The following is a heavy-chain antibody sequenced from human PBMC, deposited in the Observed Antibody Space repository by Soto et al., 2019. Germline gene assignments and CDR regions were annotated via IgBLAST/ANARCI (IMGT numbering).Heavy chain of an antibody. V-gene: IGHV5-10-1*01. CDR2: IDPSDSYT. CDR1: GYSFTSYW. Sequence: GESLKISCKGSGYSFTSYWISWVRQMPGKGLEWMGRIDPSDSYTNYSPSFQGHVTISADKSISTAYLQWSSLKASDIAMYYCERFHIVVVQAASGWFDPWGQGTLVTVTS. D-gene: IGHD2-2*01. CDR3: ERFHIVVVQAASGWFDP. J-gene: IGHJ5*02.